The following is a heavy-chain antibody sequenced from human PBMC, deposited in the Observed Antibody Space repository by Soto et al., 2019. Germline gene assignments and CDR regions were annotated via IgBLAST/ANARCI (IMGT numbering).Heavy chain of an antibody. CDR1: GGTFSSYA. J-gene: IGHJ3*02. Sequence: VASVKVSCKXSGGTFSSYAISWVRQAPGQGIEWMGGIIPIFGTANYAQKFQGRVTITADESTSTAYMELSSLRSEDTAVYYCASTQRGNSGYADAFDIWGQGTMVTVS. CDR3: ASTQRGNSGYADAFDI. V-gene: IGHV1-69*13. D-gene: IGHD5-12*01. CDR2: IIPIFGTA.